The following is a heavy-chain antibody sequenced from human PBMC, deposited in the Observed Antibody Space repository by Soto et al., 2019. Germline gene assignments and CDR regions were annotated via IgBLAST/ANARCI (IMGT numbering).Heavy chain of an antibody. CDR3: ARDGDYYDSTSQGYCYGMDV. V-gene: IGHV4-4*07. Sequence: QVQLQESGPGLVKPSETLSLTCTVSGGSISSYYWSWIRQPAGKGLEWLGRIYTSGSTNFNPSLKSRVTMSVDRATNPFSLSLSSVTAADTGVYYCARDGDYYDSTSQGYCYGMDVWGQGTTVTVSS. J-gene: IGHJ6*02. CDR1: GGSISSYY. CDR2: IYTSGST. D-gene: IGHD3-22*01.